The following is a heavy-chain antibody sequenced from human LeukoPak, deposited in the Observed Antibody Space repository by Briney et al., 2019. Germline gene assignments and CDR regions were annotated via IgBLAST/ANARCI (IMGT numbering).Heavy chain of an antibody. CDR1: GDSISSGDYY. CDR3: ARAKITAADIDRPFDP. CDR2: ISSSGST. D-gene: IGHD6-13*01. V-gene: IGHV4-61*02. J-gene: IGHJ5*02. Sequence: SETLSLTCTVSGDSISSGDYYWSWIRQPAGKGLEWIGRISSSGSTNYNPSLKSRVTISVDTSKNQFSLKLSSVTAADTALYYCARAKITAADIDRPFDPWGQGTLVTVSS.